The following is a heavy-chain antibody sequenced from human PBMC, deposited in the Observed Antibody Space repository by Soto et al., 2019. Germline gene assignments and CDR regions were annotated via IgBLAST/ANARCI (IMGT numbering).Heavy chain of an antibody. CDR2: IFGSGAPT. D-gene: IGHD3-16*01. V-gene: IGHV3-23*01. J-gene: IGHJ3*01. CDR3: ARGASSWGFAFDV. CDR1: GFTFSHYA. Sequence: EVQLLESGGGLVQPGGSLRLSCAASGFTFSHYAMSWVRQAPGKGLQWVSTIFGSGAPTHYADSVKGRFGISRDNSNKMLFLEIDSLKGDDTAVYYCARGASSWGFAFDVWGQGPRVAVSS.